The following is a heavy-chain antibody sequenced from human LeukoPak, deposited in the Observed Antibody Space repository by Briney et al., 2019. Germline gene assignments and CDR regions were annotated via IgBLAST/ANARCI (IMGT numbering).Heavy chain of an antibody. CDR1: GGSFSGYY. CDR3: VRHLSGDYSWLDV. Sequence: SETLSLTCAVYGGSFSGYYWHWIRQPPGKGQELIGQINHSGSTNYNPSLNSRVTISVDTSKNQFSLKLSSVTAADTAVYYCVRHLSGDYSWLDVWGQGTTVTVSS. D-gene: IGHD4-17*01. J-gene: IGHJ6*02. V-gene: IGHV4-34*01. CDR2: INHSGST.